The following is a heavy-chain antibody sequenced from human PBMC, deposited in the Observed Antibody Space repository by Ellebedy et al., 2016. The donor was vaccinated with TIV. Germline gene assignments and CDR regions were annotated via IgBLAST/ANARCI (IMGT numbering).Heavy chain of an antibody. V-gene: IGHV3-21*01. Sequence: GESLKIPCAASGFNFSSYSMNWVRQAPGKGMGWVSSISSSSSYIYYADSVKGRFSISRYNAKNSLYLQMNSLRADDTAVYYCARYDSSSGYYVSYWGQGTLVTVSS. CDR2: ISSSSSYI. CDR1: GFNFSSYS. D-gene: IGHD3-22*01. J-gene: IGHJ4*02. CDR3: ARYDSSSGYYVSY.